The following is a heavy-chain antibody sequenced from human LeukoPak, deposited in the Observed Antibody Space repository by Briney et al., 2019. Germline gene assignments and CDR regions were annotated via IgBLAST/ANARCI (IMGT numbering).Heavy chain of an antibody. CDR2: INQGGSVT. CDR3: ARDHHSGALDY. V-gene: IGHV3-7*01. D-gene: IGHD1-26*01. J-gene: IGHJ4*02. Sequence: GGSLRLSCAPSGFTFSTAWMTWVRQAPGKGLEWLGNINQGGSVTNYVDPVKGRFSISRDNAKNTMYLQMSSLRVEDTAVYYCARDHHSGALDYWGQGTLVTVSS. CDR1: GFTFSTAW.